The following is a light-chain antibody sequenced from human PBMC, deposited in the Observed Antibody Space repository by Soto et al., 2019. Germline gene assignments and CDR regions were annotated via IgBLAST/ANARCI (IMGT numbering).Light chain of an antibody. CDR1: QSISNY. Sequence: DLPMTQSPSSLSASVGDRVTITCRASQSISNYLNWYQQKPGKAPKLLIYGASNLQSGVPSRFSGSGSGTDFTLTISSLQPEDFATYYCQQSYSTPRTFGQGTKVEIK. V-gene: IGKV1-39*01. CDR3: QQSYSTPRT. J-gene: IGKJ1*01. CDR2: GAS.